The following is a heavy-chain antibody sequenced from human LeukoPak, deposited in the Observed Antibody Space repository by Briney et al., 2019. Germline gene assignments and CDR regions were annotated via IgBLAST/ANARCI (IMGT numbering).Heavy chain of an antibody. CDR1: GYTFTGYY. D-gene: IGHD3-16*01. CDR3: AKAAGDLPYFDY. Sequence: SVKVSCKASGYTFTGYYMHWVRQAPGQGLEWMGWINPNSGGTNYAQKFQGRVTMTRDTSISTAYMELSRLRSDDTAVYYSAKAAGDLPYFDYWGQGTLVTVSS. V-gene: IGHV1-2*02. CDR2: INPNSGGT. J-gene: IGHJ4*02.